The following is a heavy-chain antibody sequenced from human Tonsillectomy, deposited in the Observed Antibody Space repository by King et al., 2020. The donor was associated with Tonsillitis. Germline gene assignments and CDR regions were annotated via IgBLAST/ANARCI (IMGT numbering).Heavy chain of an antibody. D-gene: IGHD4-23*01. V-gene: IGHV3-7*03. CDR3: ARDVTFGGKY. Sequence: VQLVESGGGLVQPGGSLRLSCAVSGLTFSSYWMSWVRQAPGKGLEWVANINQNGGEKYYADSAKGRFTISRDNAKNSLYLQMNSLRADDTAVYYCARDVTFGGKYWGPGTLVTVSS. CDR2: INQNGGEK. CDR1: GLTFSSYW. J-gene: IGHJ4*02.